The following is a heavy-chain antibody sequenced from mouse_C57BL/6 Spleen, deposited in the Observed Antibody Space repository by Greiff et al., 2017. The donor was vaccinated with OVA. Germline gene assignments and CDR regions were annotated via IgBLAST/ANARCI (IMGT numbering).Heavy chain of an antibody. D-gene: IGHD2-2*01. CDR2: IYPGDGDT. CDR1: GYAFSSSW. V-gene: IGHV1-82*01. J-gene: IGHJ4*01. Sequence: QVQLKESGPELVKPGASVKISCKASGYAFSSSWMNWVKQRPGKGLEWIGRIYPGDGDTNYNGKFKGKATLTADKSSSTAYMQLSSLTSEDSAVYFCARRGYGYASYYYAMDYWGQGTSVTVSS. CDR3: ARRGYGYASYYYAMDY.